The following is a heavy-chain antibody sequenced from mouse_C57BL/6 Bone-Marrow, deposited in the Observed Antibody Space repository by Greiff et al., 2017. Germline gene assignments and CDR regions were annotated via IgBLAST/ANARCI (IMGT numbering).Heavy chain of an antibody. V-gene: IGHV5-17*01. Sequence: EVQLVESGGGLVKPGGSLKLSCAASGFTFSDYGMHWVRQAPEKGLEWVAYISSGSSTIYYADTVKGRFTISRDNAKNPLFLQMTSLRSEDTAMYYCARTGSCDYWGQGTTLTVSS. CDR2: ISSGSSTI. J-gene: IGHJ2*01. D-gene: IGHD4-1*01. CDR3: ARTGSCDY. CDR1: GFTFSDYG.